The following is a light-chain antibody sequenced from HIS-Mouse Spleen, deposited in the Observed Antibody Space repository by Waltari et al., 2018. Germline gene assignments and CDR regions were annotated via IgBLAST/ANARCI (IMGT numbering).Light chain of an antibody. CDR2: RNN. J-gene: IGLJ2*01. V-gene: IGLV1-47*01. CDR3: AAWDDSLSGVV. Sequence: QSVLTQPPSASGTPGQRVTISCSGRSPNIGSNYVYWYQQLPGTAPKLRIYRNNQRPSGVPDRFSGSKSGTSASLAISGLRSEDEADYYCAAWDDSLSGVVFGGGTKLTVL. CDR1: SPNIGSNY.